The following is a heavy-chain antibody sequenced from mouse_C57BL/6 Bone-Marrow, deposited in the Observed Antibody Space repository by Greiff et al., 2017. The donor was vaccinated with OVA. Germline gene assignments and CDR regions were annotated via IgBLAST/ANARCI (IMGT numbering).Heavy chain of an antibody. V-gene: IGHV1-22*01. J-gene: IGHJ2*01. D-gene: IGHD1-1*01. Sequence: EVQLQQSGPELVKPGASVKMSCKASGYTFTDYNMHWVKQSHGKSLEWIGYINPNNGGTSYNQKFKGKATLTVNKSSSTAYMELRSLTSEYSAVYYCASDYYGSSYNYWGQGTTLTVSS. CDR2: INPNNGGT. CDR1: GYTFTDYN. CDR3: ASDYYGSSYNY.